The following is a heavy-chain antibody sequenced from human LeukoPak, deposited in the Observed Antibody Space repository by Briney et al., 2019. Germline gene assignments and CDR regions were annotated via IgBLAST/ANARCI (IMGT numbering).Heavy chain of an antibody. CDR2: ISAYNGNT. J-gene: IGHJ4*02. V-gene: IGHV1-18*01. Sequence: ASVKVSCTASGYSFTSYGIIWVRQAPGQGLEWMGWISAYNGNTNYAHKLQDRVTMTTDTPTSTAYMELRSLRSDDAAVYYCARGFTYYYDSSGYHILGYWGQGTLVTVSS. CDR3: ARGFTYYYDSSGYHILGY. CDR1: GYSFTSYG. D-gene: IGHD3-22*01.